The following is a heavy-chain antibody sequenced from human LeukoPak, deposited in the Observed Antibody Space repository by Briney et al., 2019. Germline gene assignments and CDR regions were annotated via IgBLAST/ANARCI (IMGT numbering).Heavy chain of an antibody. J-gene: IGHJ4*02. D-gene: IGHD2-8*01. V-gene: IGHV3-23*01. CDR3: AKDRSDNNTWYAGSH. CDR1: GFTFSSYA. CDR2: ISGSGDNT. Sequence: GGSLRLSCAASGFTFSSYAMSWVRQALGKGLEWVSGISGSGDNTFYADSVKGRFTISRDNSKNTLYLQMSSLRAEDTAVYYCAKDRSDNNTWYAGSHWGQGTLVTVSS.